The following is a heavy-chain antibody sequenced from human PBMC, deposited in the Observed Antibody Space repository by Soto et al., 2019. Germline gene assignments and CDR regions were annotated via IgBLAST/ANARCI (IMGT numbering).Heavy chain of an antibody. CDR3: ARDFSRYSSGWAISRY. CDR2: IWYDGSNK. CDR1: GFTFSSYG. J-gene: IGHJ4*02. V-gene: IGHV3-33*01. Sequence: QVQLVESGGGVVQPGRSLRLSCAASGFTFSSYGMHWVRQAPGKGLEWVAVIWYDGSNKYYADSVKGRFTISRDNSKNTLYLQMNSLRAEDTAVYYCARDFSRYSSGWAISRYWGRGTLVTVSS. D-gene: IGHD6-19*01.